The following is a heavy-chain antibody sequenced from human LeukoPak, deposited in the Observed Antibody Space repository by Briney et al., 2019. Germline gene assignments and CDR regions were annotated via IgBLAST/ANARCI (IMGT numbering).Heavy chain of an antibody. J-gene: IGHJ6*02. D-gene: IGHD2-15*01. Sequence: GGPLILSCSASGFPFCSYAMPWVRQAPGKGLEYVSAISDSGGSTYYAESVKGRFTISRDNSKNTLYLQMSSLSAEDTAVYFCVRGYSFGPYGMDVWGQGTTVTVSS. CDR1: GFPFCSYA. CDR2: ISDSGGST. CDR3: VRGYSFGPYGMDV. V-gene: IGHV3-64D*09.